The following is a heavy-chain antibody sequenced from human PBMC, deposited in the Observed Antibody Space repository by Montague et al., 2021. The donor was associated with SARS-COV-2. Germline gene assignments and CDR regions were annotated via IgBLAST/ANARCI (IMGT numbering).Heavy chain of an antibody. Sequence: SETLSLTCAVYGGSLSVYYSGWLRQHPRSGLAWIAEINHSLTANLNPSLKSRVSISVDTSKNQFTLTLTSVTAADTAMYYCAKEREVVRAARTLVAFDLWGQGTMVTVSS. D-gene: IGHD2-2*01. CDR3: AKEREVVRAARTLVAFDL. J-gene: IGHJ3*01. CDR2: INHSLTA. V-gene: IGHV4-34*01. CDR1: GGSLSVYY.